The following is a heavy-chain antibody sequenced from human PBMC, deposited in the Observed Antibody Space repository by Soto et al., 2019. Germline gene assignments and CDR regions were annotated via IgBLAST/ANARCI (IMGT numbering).Heavy chain of an antibody. CDR2: ISGSGGTT. V-gene: IGHV3-23*01. J-gene: IGHJ3*02. Sequence: GGSLRLSCVGSGFSFSSYAMNWVRQAPGQGLEWVSGISGSGGTTFYADSVRGRFTISRDNSKNTLYLQMNSLRAEDTAVYYCAKDLGYTSSWYYALHIWGQGTMVTVSS. CDR3: AKDLGYTSSWYYALHI. D-gene: IGHD6-13*01. CDR1: GFSFSSYA.